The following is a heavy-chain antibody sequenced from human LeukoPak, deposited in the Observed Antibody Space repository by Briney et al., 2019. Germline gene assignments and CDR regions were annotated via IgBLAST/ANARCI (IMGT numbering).Heavy chain of an antibody. J-gene: IGHJ4*02. Sequence: PGGSLRLSCAASGFTFSSYWMHWVRQAPGKGLVWVSRINSDGSSTSYADSVKGRFTISRDNAKNTLYLQMNSLRAEDTAVYYCARGPLGGDYVPVLWGQGTLVTVSS. CDR1: GFTFSSYW. CDR2: INSDGSST. CDR3: ARGPLGGDYVPVL. D-gene: IGHD4-17*01. V-gene: IGHV3-74*01.